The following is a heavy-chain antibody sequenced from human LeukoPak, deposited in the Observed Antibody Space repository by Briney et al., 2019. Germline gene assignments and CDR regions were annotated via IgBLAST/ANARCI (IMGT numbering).Heavy chain of an antibody. CDR3: ARDNPSGYTYGYEHYYYYIDV. V-gene: IGHV4-39*07. CDR2: IYNSGSS. Sequence: PSETLSLTCTVSGGSMSSSSYYWGWIRQPPGKGLEWIGSIYNSGSSHYNPSLKSRVTISVDTSKNQFSLKLSSVTAADTAVYYCARDNPSGYTYGYEHYYYYIDVWGKGTTVTVSS. D-gene: IGHD5-18*01. J-gene: IGHJ6*03. CDR1: GGSMSSSSYY.